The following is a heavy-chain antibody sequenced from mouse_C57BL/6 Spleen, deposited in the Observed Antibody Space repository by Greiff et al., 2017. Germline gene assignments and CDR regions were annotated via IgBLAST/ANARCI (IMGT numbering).Heavy chain of an antibody. Sequence: VQGVESGAELARPGASVKLSCKASGYTFTSYGISWVKQRPGQGLEWIGEIYPRSGNTYYNEKFKGKATLTADKSSSTAYMELRSLTSEDSAVYFCESKGPSLGFADWGQGTLVTVSA. CDR2: IYPRSGNT. V-gene: IGHV1-81*01. CDR1: GYTFTSYG. CDR3: ESKGPSLGFAD. J-gene: IGHJ3*01. D-gene: IGHD1-1*01.